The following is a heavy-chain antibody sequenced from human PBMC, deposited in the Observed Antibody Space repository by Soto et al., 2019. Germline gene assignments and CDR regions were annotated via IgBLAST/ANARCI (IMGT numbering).Heavy chain of an antibody. CDR1: GGSISSYY. Sequence: SETLSLTCTVSGGSISSYYWSWIRQPPGKGLEWIGYIYYSGSTNYNPSLKSRVTISVDTSKNQFSLKLSSVTAADTAVYYCARHPGRYSSSWYFDYWGQGTLVTVSS. J-gene: IGHJ4*02. CDR2: IYYSGST. D-gene: IGHD6-13*01. CDR3: ARHPGRYSSSWYFDY. V-gene: IGHV4-59*08.